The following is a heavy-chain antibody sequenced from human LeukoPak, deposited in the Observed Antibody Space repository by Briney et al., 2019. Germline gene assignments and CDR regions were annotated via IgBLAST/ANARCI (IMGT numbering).Heavy chain of an antibody. J-gene: IGHJ3*02. CDR1: GFTFSSYW. CDR2: INSDGSST. V-gene: IGHV3-74*01. D-gene: IGHD3-10*01. Sequence: GGSLRLSCAASGFTFSSYWMHWVRQAPGKGLVWVSHINSDGSSTSYADSVKGRFTISRDNAKNTLYLQMSSLRAEDTAVYYCARVRGRLWFADGFDIWGQGTMATVSS. CDR3: ARVRGRLWFADGFDI.